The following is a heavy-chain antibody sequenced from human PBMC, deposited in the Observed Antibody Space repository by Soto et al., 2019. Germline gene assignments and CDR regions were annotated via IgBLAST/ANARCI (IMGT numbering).Heavy chain of an antibody. Sequence: EVQLLESGGGLVQPGTSLRLSCETSGFTFSSYAMSWVRQAPGKGLEWVSAISGSGGSTFYADSVKGRFTISRVNPKNTMNLQMNRLRAEDTAVYVCAKVSAAFCSSNNRYYYGYRGQGTLGTGSS. J-gene: IGHJ4*02. CDR2: ISGSGGST. CDR1: GFTFSSYA. D-gene: IGHD2-2*01. CDR3: AKVSAAFCSSNNRYYYGY. V-gene: IGHV3-23*01.